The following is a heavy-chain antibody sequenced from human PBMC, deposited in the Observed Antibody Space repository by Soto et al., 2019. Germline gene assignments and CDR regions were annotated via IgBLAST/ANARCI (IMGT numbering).Heavy chain of an antibody. CDR1: EYSFANQW. CDR3: ARHGSGYKMAYHGFDI. D-gene: IGHD5-18*01. Sequence: PGESLKISCKGSEYSFANQWIGWVRQMPGKGLEWVGIISPDTSRTLYSPSLQGQVTISVDKSISTVYLQWNSLKASDTAMYYCARHGSGYKMAYHGFDIWGQGTTVTVSS. CDR2: ISPDTSRT. J-gene: IGHJ6*02. V-gene: IGHV5-51*01.